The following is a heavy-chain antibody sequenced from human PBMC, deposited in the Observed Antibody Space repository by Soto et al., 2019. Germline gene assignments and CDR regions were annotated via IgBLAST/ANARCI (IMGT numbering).Heavy chain of an antibody. V-gene: IGHV1-8*01. J-gene: IGHJ4*02. CDR2: MNPNSGST. Sequence: ASVKVSCQASGYTLTSYDINWVRQATGQGLEWMGWMNPNSGSTGYAHKFQGRVTMTRNTSISTAYMELSSLRSEDTAVYYCARVLGYGDFDYWGQGTLVTVSS. CDR1: GYTLTSYD. D-gene: IGHD5-18*01. CDR3: ARVLGYGDFDY.